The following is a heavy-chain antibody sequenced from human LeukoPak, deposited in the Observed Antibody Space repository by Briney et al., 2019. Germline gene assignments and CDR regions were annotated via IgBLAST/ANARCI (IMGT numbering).Heavy chain of an antibody. Sequence: ASVKVSCKASGYTFTGYYMHWVRQAPGQGLEWMGWINPNSGGTNYAQKFQGRVTMTRDTSISTAYMELGRLRSDDTAVYHCARSPYFGCSSTSCFIDYWGQGTLVTVSS. CDR3: ARSPYFGCSSTSCFIDY. D-gene: IGHD2-2*01. CDR1: GYTFTGYY. CDR2: INPNSGGT. V-gene: IGHV1-2*02. J-gene: IGHJ4*02.